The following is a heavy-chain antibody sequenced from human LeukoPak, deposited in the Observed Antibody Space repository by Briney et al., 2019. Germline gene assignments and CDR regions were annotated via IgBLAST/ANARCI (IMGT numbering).Heavy chain of an antibody. V-gene: IGHV4-31*03. CDR3: ARVWKSGHVGLTAMVSYYFDY. Sequence: SETLSLTCTVSGGSISSGGYYWSWIRQHPGKGLEWIGYIYYSGSTYYNPSLKSRVTISVDTSKNQFSLKLSSVTAADTAVCYCARVWKSGHVGLTAMVSYYFDYWGQGTLVTVSS. CDR1: GGSISSGGYY. CDR2: IYYSGST. D-gene: IGHD5-18*01. J-gene: IGHJ4*02.